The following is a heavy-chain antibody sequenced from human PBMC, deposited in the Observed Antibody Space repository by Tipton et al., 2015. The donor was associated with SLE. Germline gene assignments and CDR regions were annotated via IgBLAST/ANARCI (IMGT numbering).Heavy chain of an antibody. CDR2: INAYNGDT. CDR3: ARDTKAARPGWFDP. V-gene: IGHV1-18*01. J-gene: IGHJ5*02. Sequence: QVQLVQSGAEVKKPGASVKVSCKTSGYIFTNYDIAWVRQAPGQGLEWMGWINAYNGDTNYAQKVQGRVTMTTDTSTSTAYMELRSLRSDDTAMYYCARDTKAARPGWFDPWGQGTLVTVRS. CDR1: GYIFTNYD. D-gene: IGHD6-6*01.